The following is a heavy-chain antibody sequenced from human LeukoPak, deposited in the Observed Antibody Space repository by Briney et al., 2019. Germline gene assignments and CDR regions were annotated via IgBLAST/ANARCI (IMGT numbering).Heavy chain of an antibody. V-gene: IGHV4-34*01. CDR1: GGSFSGYY. CDR3: ARGPNYYDSSGYSLDY. J-gene: IGHJ4*02. D-gene: IGHD3-22*01. Sequence: SETLSLTCAVYGGSFSGYYWSWIRQPPGKGLEWIGEINRSGSTNYNPSLKSRVTISVDTSKNQFSLKLSSVTAADTAVYYCARGPNYYDSSGYSLDYWGQGTLVTVSS. CDR2: INRSGST.